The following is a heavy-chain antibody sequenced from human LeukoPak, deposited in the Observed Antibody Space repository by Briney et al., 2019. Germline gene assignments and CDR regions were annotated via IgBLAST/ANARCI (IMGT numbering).Heavy chain of an antibody. Sequence: SETLSLTCTVSGGSISGHSWSWIRQPPGKGLEYLGSIHYSGSTDSSPSLKSRVTISVDTSKNQVSLRLSSVTAADTAVYYCAKFGTYPVHVSYSYYYLDVWGKGTTVTVSS. D-gene: IGHD1-26*01. J-gene: IGHJ6*03. CDR3: AKFGTYPVHVSYSYYYLDV. V-gene: IGHV4-59*11. CDR1: GGSISGHS. CDR2: IHYSGST.